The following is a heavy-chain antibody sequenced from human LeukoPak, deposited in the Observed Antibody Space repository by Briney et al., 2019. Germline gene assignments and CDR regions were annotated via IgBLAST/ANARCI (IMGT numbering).Heavy chain of an antibody. V-gene: IGHV5-10-1*01. CDR2: IDPSDAYT. Sequence: GESLKISCKGSGYSVTSYWNSWVRQMPGKGLEWMGRIDPSDAYTNYSPSFQGHVTISSDKSIKTAYLQWSRLKASDTTMYYCARHEGYSSSAEVYWGQGTLVTVSS. CDR1: GYSVTSYW. D-gene: IGHD6-13*01. J-gene: IGHJ4*02. CDR3: ARHEGYSSSAEVY.